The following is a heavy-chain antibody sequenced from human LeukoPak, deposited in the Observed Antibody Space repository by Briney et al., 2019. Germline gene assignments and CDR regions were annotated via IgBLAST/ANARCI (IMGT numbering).Heavy chain of an antibody. V-gene: IGHV3-30*02. Sequence: GGSLRLSCAASGFTFTSHGMPWVRQAPGKGLEWVAFIQYDGSNKKYADAVKGRFTISRDNSNNTLYLHMNSLRAEDTAVYYCVAEGRIAAEVAFDIWGQGTMVTVSS. CDR3: VAEGRIAAEVAFDI. D-gene: IGHD6-13*01. CDR1: GFTFTSHG. J-gene: IGHJ3*02. CDR2: IQYDGSNK.